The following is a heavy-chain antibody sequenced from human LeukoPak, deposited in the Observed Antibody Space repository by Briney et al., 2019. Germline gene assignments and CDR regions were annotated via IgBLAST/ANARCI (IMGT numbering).Heavy chain of an antibody. J-gene: IGHJ5*02. D-gene: IGHD4-23*01. Sequence: GGSLRLSCAASGFTFSNAWMSWVRQAPGKGLEWVGRIKSKTDGGTTDYAAPVKGRFTISRDDSKNTLYLQMNSLKTEDTAVYYCTTGSPPTTVVDNWFDPWGQGTLVTVSS. CDR1: GFTFSNAW. CDR3: TTGSPPTTVVDNWFDP. CDR2: IKSKTDGGTT. V-gene: IGHV3-15*01.